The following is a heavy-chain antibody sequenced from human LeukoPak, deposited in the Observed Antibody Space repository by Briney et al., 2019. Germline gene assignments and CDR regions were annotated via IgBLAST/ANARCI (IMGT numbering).Heavy chain of an antibody. V-gene: IGHV3-48*02. CDR3: ASDFSDSSGYLDS. CDR1: GFSFSTYD. D-gene: IGHD3-22*01. J-gene: IGHJ4*02. CDR2: ISSTGSTM. Sequence: GGSLRLSCAASGFSFSTYDMNWVRQAPGKGLEWVSFISSTGSTMYSADSVKGRFTISRDNAKNSLSLQMNSLRDEDTAVYYCASDFSDSSGYLDSWGQGTLVTVSS.